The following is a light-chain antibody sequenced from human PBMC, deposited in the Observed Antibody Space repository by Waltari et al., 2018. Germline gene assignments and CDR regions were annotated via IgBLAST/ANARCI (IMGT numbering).Light chain of an antibody. Sequence: QSALTQEVPVSGTVGQKVTLSCTGNSSNIETYALGWYRQLSHGGPKTVMVANSLASGIPDRFSASKSGTTASLTISGLQPEDESTYFCSTWDYNLRAQVFGGGTKLTVL. CDR1: SSNIETYA. J-gene: IGLJ2*01. CDR3: STWDYNLRAQV. CDR2: ANS. V-gene: IGLV1-36*01.